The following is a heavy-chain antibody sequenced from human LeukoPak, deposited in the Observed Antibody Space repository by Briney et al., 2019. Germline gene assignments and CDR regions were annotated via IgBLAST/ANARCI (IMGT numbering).Heavy chain of an antibody. J-gene: IGHJ4*02. CDR3: ARASVSDSGRKFDL. D-gene: IGHD6-19*01. V-gene: IGHV3-21*01. CDR2: INSGGGHFR. Sequence: PGGSLRLSCAASGFSFSDYSMNWVRQAPGKGLEWVSSINSGGGHFRYYAESVKGRFIISKDNAKKSVFLQMNSLRAEDTALYYCARASVSDSGRKFDLWGQGALVTVSS. CDR1: GFSFSDYS.